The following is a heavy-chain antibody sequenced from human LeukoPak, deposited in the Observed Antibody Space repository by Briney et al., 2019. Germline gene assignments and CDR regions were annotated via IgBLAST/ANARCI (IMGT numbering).Heavy chain of an antibody. CDR1: GGSFSGYY. D-gene: IGHD6-19*01. V-gene: IGHV4-34*01. J-gene: IGHJ4*02. CDR2: INHSGST. CDR3: ARVGASSGWYGTRHFDY. Sequence: PSETLSLTCAVYGGSFSGYYWSWIRQPPGKGLEWIGEINHSGSTNYNPSLKSRVTVSVDTSKNQFSLKLSSVTAADTAVYYCARVGASSGWYGTRHFDYWGQGTLVTVSS.